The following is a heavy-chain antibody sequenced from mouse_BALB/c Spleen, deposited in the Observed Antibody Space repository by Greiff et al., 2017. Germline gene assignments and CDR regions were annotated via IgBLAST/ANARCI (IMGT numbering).Heavy chain of an antibody. Sequence: QVQLQQSGAELVRPGVSVKISCKGSGYTFTDYAMHWVKQSHAKSLEWIGVISTYYGDASYNQKFKGKATMTVDKSSSTAYMELARLTSEDSAIYYCARSSYYGNYYAMDYWGQGTSVTVSS. CDR1: GYTFTDYA. D-gene: IGHD2-10*01. J-gene: IGHJ4*01. CDR3: ARSSYYGNYYAMDY. V-gene: IGHV1S137*01. CDR2: ISTYYGDA.